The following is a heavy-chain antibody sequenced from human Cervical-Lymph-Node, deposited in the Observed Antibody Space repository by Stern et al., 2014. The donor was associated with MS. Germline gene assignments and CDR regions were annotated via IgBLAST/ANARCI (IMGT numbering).Heavy chain of an antibody. CDR1: GYDFTHYD. D-gene: IGHD5-24*01. CDR2: INPNNGNT. Sequence: VQLEESGAEVRKPGASVKVSCKTSGYDFTHYDISWVRQASGQGLEWMGRINPNNGNTDYAQKFQGRVTMTRNTSISTAYMDLSSLRSDDTAVYYCARASDGYWGQGTLVTVSS. CDR3: ARASDGY. V-gene: IGHV1-8*01. J-gene: IGHJ4*02.